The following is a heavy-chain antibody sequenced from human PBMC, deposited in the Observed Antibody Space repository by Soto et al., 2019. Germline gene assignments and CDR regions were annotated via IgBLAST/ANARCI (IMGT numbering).Heavy chain of an antibody. CDR2: ISGHNGNT. D-gene: IGHD3-22*01. CDR1: GYSFTSYG. V-gene: IGHV1-18*04. CDR3: ARHRFNYYDDTVYYYFDY. J-gene: IGHJ4*02. Sequence: SLKVSCKASGYSFTSYGISWVRQAPGQGPEWMGWISGHNGNTNHPQSLQGRVTMTTDTSRNTAYMELRSLRSDDTAVYYCARHRFNYYDDTVYYYFDYWGQGTLVTVSS.